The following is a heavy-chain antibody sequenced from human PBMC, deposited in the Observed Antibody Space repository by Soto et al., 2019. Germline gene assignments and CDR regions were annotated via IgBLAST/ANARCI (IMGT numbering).Heavy chain of an antibody. Sequence: PGGSLRLSCAASGFTFSSYWMSWVRQAPGKGLEWLANIKQDGSQKNYVDSVKGRFTISRDNAKNSLYVQMNSLRAEDTAVYYCARGGSNYRYWGQGTLVTVFS. D-gene: IGHD4-4*01. CDR1: GFTFSSYW. J-gene: IGHJ4*02. V-gene: IGHV3-7*05. CDR3: ARGGSNYRY. CDR2: IKQDGSQK.